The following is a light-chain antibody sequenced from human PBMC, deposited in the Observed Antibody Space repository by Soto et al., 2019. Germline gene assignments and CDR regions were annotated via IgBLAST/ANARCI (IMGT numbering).Light chain of an antibody. Sequence: EIVLTQSPATLSVSPGERATLSFRASESVSRNLAWYQQKPGQAPRLLIYGASSRATGIPDRFSGSGSGTDFTLTISRLEPEDFAVYYCQQYGSARWKCGQGTKGDI. V-gene: IGKV3-20*01. CDR1: ESVSRN. J-gene: IGKJ1*01. CDR3: QQYGSARWK. CDR2: GAS.